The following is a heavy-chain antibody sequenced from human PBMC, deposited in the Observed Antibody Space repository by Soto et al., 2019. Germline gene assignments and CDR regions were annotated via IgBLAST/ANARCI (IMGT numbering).Heavy chain of an antibody. D-gene: IGHD3-9*01. V-gene: IGHV3-49*04. CDR2: IRSKAYGGTA. Sequence: SLRLSCSSSVCSFADYVFSWVRHSPGKWLEWVGFIRSKAYGGTAEYATSVKDRFTISRDDSKSIAYLQMNSLKTEDTAVYYCTRDILTGYYSPPQEYLGQRALVIVSS. J-gene: IGHJ4*02. CDR3: TRDILTGYYSPPQEY. CDR1: VCSFADYV.